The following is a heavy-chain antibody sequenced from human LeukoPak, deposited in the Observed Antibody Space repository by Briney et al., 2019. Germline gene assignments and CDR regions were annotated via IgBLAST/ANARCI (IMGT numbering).Heavy chain of an antibody. Sequence: GGSLRLSCSASGFTFSSYAMHWVRQAPGKGLEWVAVIWYDGSNKYYADSVKGRFTISRDNSKNTLYLQMNSLRAEDTAVYYCARDLSRLPAGPDYWGQGTLVTVSS. CDR2: IWYDGSNK. V-gene: IGHV3-33*08. CDR3: ARDLSRLPAGPDY. D-gene: IGHD6-25*01. CDR1: GFTFSSYA. J-gene: IGHJ4*02.